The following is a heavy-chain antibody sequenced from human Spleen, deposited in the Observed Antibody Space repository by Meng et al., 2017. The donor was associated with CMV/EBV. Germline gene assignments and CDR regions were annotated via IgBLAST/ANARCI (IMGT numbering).Heavy chain of an antibody. J-gene: IGHJ5*02. V-gene: IGHV3-74*01. Sequence: GESLKISCAASGFTFSSYWMHWVRQAPGKGLVWVSRINSDGSSTSYADSVKGRFTIPRDNAKNTLYLQMNSLRAEDTAVYYCARAKVGATAFDPWGQGTLVTVSS. CDR2: INSDGSST. CDR1: GFTFSSYW. D-gene: IGHD1-26*01. CDR3: ARAKVGATAFDP.